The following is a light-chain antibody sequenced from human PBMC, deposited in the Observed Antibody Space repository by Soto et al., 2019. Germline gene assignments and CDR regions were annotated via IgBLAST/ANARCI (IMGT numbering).Light chain of an antibody. Sequence: IVLTQSPGTLSLSPGEGATLSCRASQSISSSYLAWYQQKPGLAPRLLIYGTSSRAPGIPDRFSGTGFGTDFTLTISRLEPEDFAVYFCQQYGNSPLTFGGGTKVEIK. CDR3: QQYGNSPLT. CDR1: QSISSSY. CDR2: GTS. V-gene: IGKV3-20*01. J-gene: IGKJ4*01.